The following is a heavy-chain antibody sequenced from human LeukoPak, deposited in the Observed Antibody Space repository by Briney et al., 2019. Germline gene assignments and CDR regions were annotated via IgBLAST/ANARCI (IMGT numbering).Heavy chain of an antibody. D-gene: IGHD2-2*01. V-gene: IGHV1-69*13. CDR2: IYHILGTA. CDR3: ARGGPVVPAAMWEFDY. CDR1: GGTFSSYA. Sequence: ASVKVSCMASGGTFSSYALSWVRQAPGQGLEWMGGIYHILGTANYAKKFQGRVTITADESTSTAYMALSSLRTEDTAVYYCARGGPVVPAAMWEFDYWGQGTLVTVSS. J-gene: IGHJ4*02.